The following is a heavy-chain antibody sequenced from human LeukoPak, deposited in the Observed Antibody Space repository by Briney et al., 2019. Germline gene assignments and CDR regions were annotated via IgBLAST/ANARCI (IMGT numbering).Heavy chain of an antibody. CDR1: GGSINSYY. CDR2: IYTSGST. J-gene: IGHJ3*02. Sequence: TSETLSLTCTVSGGSINSYYWSWIRQPAGKGLEWIGRIYTSGSTNYNPSLKSRVTMSVDTSKNQFSLKLSSVTAADTAVYYCARDEGTAMVTFAFDIWGQGTMVTVSS. CDR3: ARDEGTAMVTFAFDI. D-gene: IGHD5-18*01. V-gene: IGHV4-4*07.